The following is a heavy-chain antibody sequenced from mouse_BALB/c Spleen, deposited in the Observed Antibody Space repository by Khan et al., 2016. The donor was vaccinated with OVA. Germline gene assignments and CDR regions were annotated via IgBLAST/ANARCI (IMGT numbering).Heavy chain of an antibody. CDR1: GYSITSDYA. CDR3: ARVYGGDFDY. D-gene: IGHD1-1*01. Sequence: EVQLQESGPGLVKPSQSLSLTCTVTGYSITSDYAWNLIRQFPGNKLEWMGFISYSGNANYTPSLKSRISITRDTSKNQFFLQLNSVTTEDTATYYCARVYGGDFDYWGQGTTLTVSS. J-gene: IGHJ2*01. V-gene: IGHV3-2*02. CDR2: ISYSGNA.